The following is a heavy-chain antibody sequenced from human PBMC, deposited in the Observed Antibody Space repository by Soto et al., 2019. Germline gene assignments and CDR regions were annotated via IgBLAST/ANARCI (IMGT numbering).Heavy chain of an antibody. CDR2: ISGGGRST. Sequence: PGGSLRLSCAASGFTFSNYAMSWVRQAPGKGLEWVSGISGGGRSTYYADSVKGRFTISRDNSKNTLYLQMNSLRAEDTAVYYCAKDGYDPHYYFDYWGQGTLVTVSS. V-gene: IGHV3-23*01. CDR3: AKDGYDPHYYFDY. J-gene: IGHJ4*02. D-gene: IGHD6-13*01. CDR1: GFTFSNYA.